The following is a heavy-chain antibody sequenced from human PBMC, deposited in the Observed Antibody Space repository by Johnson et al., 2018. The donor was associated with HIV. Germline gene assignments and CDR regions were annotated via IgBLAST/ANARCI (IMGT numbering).Heavy chain of an antibody. CDR3: AITSGTDAFDF. J-gene: IGHJ3*01. V-gene: IGHV3-30*03. D-gene: IGHD1-1*01. CDR1: GFTFSNYA. CDR2: ISADGSNK. Sequence: QVQLVESGGALVQPGGSLRLSCAASGFTFSNYAMHWVRQAPGKGLEWVAVISADGSNKYYADSVKGRFTIARDSSKNTLHLQMNSLRAEDTAIYYCAITSGTDAFDFWGRGTMVTVSS.